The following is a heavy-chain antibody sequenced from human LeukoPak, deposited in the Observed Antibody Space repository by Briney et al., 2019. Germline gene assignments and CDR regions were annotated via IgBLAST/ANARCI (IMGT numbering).Heavy chain of an antibody. D-gene: IGHD4-17*01. J-gene: IGHJ3*02. V-gene: IGHV3-23*01. CDR3: ASATNQYGDDAFDI. Sequence: GGSLRLSCAASGFTFSSYAMSWVRQAPGKGLEWVSAISGSGGSTSYAQKFQGRVTMTRDMSTSTVYMELSSLRSEDTAVYYCASATNQYGDDAFDIWGQGTMVTVSS. CDR1: GFTFSSYA. CDR2: ISGSGGST.